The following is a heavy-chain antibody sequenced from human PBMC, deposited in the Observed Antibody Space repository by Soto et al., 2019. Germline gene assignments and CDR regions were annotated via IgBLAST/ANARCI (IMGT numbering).Heavy chain of an antibody. V-gene: IGHV4-39*01. D-gene: IGHD3-22*01. J-gene: IGHJ4*02. CDR3: ARGEYYDSSLR. CDR2: IYYSGST. Sequence: QLQLQESGPGLVKPSETLSLTCTVSGGSISSSSYYWGWIRQPPGKGLEWIGSIYYSGSTYYNPSLKSRVTISVDTSKNQFSLKLSSVTAADTAVYYCARGEYYDSSLRWGQGTLVTVSS. CDR1: GGSISSSSYY.